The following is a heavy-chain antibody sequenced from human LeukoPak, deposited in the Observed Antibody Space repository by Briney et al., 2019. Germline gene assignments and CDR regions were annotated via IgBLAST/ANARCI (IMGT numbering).Heavy chain of an antibody. J-gene: IGHJ4*02. CDR3: ARTLWFGESYFDY. V-gene: IGHV4-31*03. CDR2: IYYSGST. CDR1: GGSISSGGYF. D-gene: IGHD3-10*01. Sequence: PSQTLSLTCTVSGGSISSGGYFWSWIRQHPGKGLEWIGYIYYSGSTHYNPSLKSRVSISVDTSKNQFSLKLSSVTAADTAVYYCARTLWFGESYFDYWGQGTLVTVSS.